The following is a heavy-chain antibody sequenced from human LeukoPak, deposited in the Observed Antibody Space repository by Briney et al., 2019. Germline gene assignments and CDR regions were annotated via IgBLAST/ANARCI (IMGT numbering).Heavy chain of an antibody. Sequence: PSETLSLTCTVSGGSISSHYWSWIRQPPGKGLEWIGYIYYSGSTNYNPPLKSRVIISVDTSKNQFSLKLSSVTAADTAVYYCARLKGLGDWYFDLWGRGTLVTVSS. CDR2: IYYSGST. D-gene: IGHD3/OR15-3a*01. V-gene: IGHV4-59*11. CDR3: ARLKGLGDWYFDL. J-gene: IGHJ2*01. CDR1: GGSISSHY.